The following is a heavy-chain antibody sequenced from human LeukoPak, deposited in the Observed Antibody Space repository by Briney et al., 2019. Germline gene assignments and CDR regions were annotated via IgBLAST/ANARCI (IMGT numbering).Heavy chain of an antibody. CDR3: ARTTEGYCRGRSCYSYYYYMDV. Sequence: SETLSLTCAVSGGSISSSNWWSWVRQPPGKGLEWIGEIYHSGSTNYNPSLKSRVTISVDTSKNQFSLKLSSVTAADMAVYYCARTTEGYCRGRSCYSYYYYMDVWGKGTTVTVSS. CDR2: IYHSGST. V-gene: IGHV4-4*02. CDR1: GGSISSSNW. J-gene: IGHJ6*03. D-gene: IGHD2-15*01.